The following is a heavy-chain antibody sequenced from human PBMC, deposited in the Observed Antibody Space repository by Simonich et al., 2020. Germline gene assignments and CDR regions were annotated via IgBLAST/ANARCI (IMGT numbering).Heavy chain of an antibody. J-gene: IGHJ6*02. V-gene: IGHV3-21*01. Sequence: EVQLVESGGGLVKPGGSLRLSCAASGVTFSSYSMNWVRQAPGKGLEWVSSISSSSSYIYYADSVTGRFTIARDNAKNSLYRQMNSLRAEDTAVYYCAGGVYCSSTSCSTYYYYGMDVWGQGTTVTVSS. CDR3: AGGVYCSSTSCSTYYYYGMDV. CDR2: ISSSSSYI. CDR1: GVTFSSYS. D-gene: IGHD2-2*01.